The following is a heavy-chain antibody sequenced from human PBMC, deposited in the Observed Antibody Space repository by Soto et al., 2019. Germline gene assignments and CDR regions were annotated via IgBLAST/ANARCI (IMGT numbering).Heavy chain of an antibody. J-gene: IGHJ3*01. CDR2: IYWDDDK. V-gene: IGHV2-5*02. D-gene: IGHD3-16*02. CDR1: GFSLATKTVG. CDR3: AHLMITFGGVIADDAFDD. Sequence: QITLKESGPSLVKPTETLTLTCTFSGFSLATKTVGVGWISQPPGQALEWLAVIYWDDDKRYSPSLRSRLTVTKDTSKNQVVLTMSNVDPVDTATYYCAHLMITFGGVIADDAFDDWGQGTKVTVSS.